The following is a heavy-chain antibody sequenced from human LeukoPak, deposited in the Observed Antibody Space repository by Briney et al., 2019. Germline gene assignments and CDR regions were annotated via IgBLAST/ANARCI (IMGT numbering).Heavy chain of an antibody. D-gene: IGHD4-17*01. Sequence: SETLSLTCTVSGGSISSYYWSWIRQPAGKGLEWIGRIYTSGSTNYNPSLKSRVTMSVDTSKNQFSLKLCSVTAADTAVYYCARDNYGDHPYYYYYGMDVWGQGTTVTVSS. CDR3: ARDNYGDHPYYYYYGMDV. V-gene: IGHV4-4*07. CDR2: IYTSGST. J-gene: IGHJ6*02. CDR1: GGSISSYY.